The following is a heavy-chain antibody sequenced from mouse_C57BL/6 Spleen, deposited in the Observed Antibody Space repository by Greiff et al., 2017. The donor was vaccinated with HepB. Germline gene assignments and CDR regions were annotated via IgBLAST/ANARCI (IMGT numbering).Heavy chain of an antibody. CDR2: ISSGSSTI. J-gene: IGHJ2*01. Sequence: EVMLVESGGGLVKPGGSLKLSCAASGFTFSDYGMHWVRQAPEKGLEWVAYISSGSSTIYYADTVKGRFTISRDNAKNTLFLQMTSLRSEETAMYYCARKNDYNYFDYWGQGTTLTVSS. D-gene: IGHD2-4*01. CDR1: GFTFSDYG. V-gene: IGHV5-17*01. CDR3: ARKNDYNYFDY.